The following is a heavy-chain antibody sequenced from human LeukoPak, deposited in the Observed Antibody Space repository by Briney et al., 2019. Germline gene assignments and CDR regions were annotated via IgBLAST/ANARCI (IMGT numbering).Heavy chain of an antibody. CDR3: ARDLDCSNTSCYHRNYYYYGMDV. D-gene: IGHD2-2*01. J-gene: IGHJ6*02. CDR1: GGTFSSYA. CDR2: IIPIFGTA. Sequence: SVKVSCKASGGTFSSYAISWVRQAPGQGLEWMGGIIPIFGTANYAQKFQGRVTMTTDTSTSTAYMELRSLRSDDTAVYYCARDLDCSNTSCYHRNYYYYGMDVWGQGTTVTVSS. V-gene: IGHV1-69*05.